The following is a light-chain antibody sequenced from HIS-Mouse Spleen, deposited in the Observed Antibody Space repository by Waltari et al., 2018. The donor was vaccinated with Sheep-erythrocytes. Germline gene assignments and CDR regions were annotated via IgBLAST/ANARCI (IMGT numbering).Light chain of an antibody. CDR1: ALPKQY. CDR3: QSADSSGTYV. Sequence: SYELTQPPSVSVSPGQTVRITCSGDALPKQYAYWYQQKPGQAPVLVIYKDSERPSGIPARFSGSSSGTTVTLTISGVQAEDEADYYCQSADSSGTYVFGTGTKVTVL. V-gene: IGLV3-25*03. CDR2: KDS. J-gene: IGLJ1*01.